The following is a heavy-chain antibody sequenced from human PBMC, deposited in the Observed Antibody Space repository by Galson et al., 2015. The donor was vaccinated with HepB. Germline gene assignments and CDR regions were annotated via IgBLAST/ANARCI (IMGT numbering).Heavy chain of an antibody. V-gene: IGHV3-48*04. CDR2: ISSSSSTI. Sequence: SLRLSCAASGFTFSSYSMNWVRPAPGKGLEWVSYISSSSSTIYYADSVKGRFTISRDNAKNSLYLQMNSLRAEGTAVYYCARVKGVWGSYRRNVGIWFDPWGQGTLVTVSS. CDR1: GFTFSSYS. J-gene: IGHJ5*02. D-gene: IGHD3-16*02. CDR3: ARVKGVWGSYRRNVGIWFDP.